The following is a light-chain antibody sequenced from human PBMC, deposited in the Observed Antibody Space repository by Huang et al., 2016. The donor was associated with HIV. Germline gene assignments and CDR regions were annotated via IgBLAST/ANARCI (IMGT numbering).Light chain of an antibody. Sequence: DIQMTQSPSSLSASVGDRVTITCRASQTINSYLHWYQQKPGKAHQLLIYAASNLQSGVQSRFSGGGSGTDFTLTISSLQPEDFATYYCQQTYSSPRTFGQGTKVDIK. CDR3: QQTYSSPRT. CDR1: QTINSY. CDR2: AAS. J-gene: IGKJ1*01. V-gene: IGKV1-39*01.